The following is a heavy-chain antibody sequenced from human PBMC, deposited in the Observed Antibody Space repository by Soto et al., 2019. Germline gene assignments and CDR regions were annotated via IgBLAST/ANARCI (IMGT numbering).Heavy chain of an antibody. CDR3: ARAPASGNDKFDY. CDR2: INPRDDTK. D-gene: IGHD5-12*01. Sequence: VKVSCKASGYTFITYYMNWVRQAPGEGLEWMGIINPRDDTKSYLQKFQGRVTMTRDTSTSTFYMELSSLRSDDTAVYFCARAPASGNDKFDYWGQGTLVTVSS. V-gene: IGHV1-46*01. J-gene: IGHJ4*02. CDR1: GYTFITYY.